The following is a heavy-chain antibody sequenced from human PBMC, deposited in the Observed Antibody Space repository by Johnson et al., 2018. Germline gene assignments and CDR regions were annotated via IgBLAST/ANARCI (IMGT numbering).Heavy chain of an antibody. CDR2: IWYDGSNK. CDR1: GFTFSSYG. CDR3: AREERDCSSTRCPYYFDY. J-gene: IGHJ4*02. V-gene: IGHV3-33*01. D-gene: IGHD2-2*01. Sequence: VQLVESGGGVVQPGRSLRLSCAASGFTFSSYGMHWVRQAPGKGLEWVALIWYDGSNKYHADSVKGRFTISRDNSKNTLYLQMNSLRAEDTAVDYCAREERDCSSTRCPYYFDYWGQGTLVTVSS.